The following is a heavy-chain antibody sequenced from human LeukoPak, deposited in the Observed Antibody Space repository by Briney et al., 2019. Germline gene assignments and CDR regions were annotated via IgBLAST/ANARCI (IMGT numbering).Heavy chain of an antibody. CDR3: ARESGKAYSGRYAD. V-gene: IGHV3-7*01. J-gene: IGHJ4*02. D-gene: IGHD1-26*01. CDR1: GFTFSSYW. CDR2: IKQDGSEK. Sequence: PGGSLRLSCAASGFTFSSYWMSWVRQAPGKGLEWVANIKQDGSEKYYVDSVRGRFTISRDNAKNSLYLQMNSLRAEDTAVYYCARESGKAYSGRYADWGQGTLVTVSS.